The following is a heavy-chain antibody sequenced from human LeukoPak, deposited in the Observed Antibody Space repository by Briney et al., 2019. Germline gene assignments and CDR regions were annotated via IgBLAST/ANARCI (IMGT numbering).Heavy chain of an antibody. V-gene: IGHV4-4*07. J-gene: IGHJ6*02. D-gene: IGHD3-10*02. CDR2: IYATGGT. CDR1: GGSISSYF. Sequence: SETLSLTCTVSGGSISSYFWSWVRQPAGKGLEWIGRIYATGGTNYNPSLKSRVTMSVDTSKNHFSLKLTSVTAADTAVYYCARDLRGGLSARVRGVRHSVMDVWGQGTTVTVSS. CDR3: ARDLRGGLSARVRGVRHSVMDV.